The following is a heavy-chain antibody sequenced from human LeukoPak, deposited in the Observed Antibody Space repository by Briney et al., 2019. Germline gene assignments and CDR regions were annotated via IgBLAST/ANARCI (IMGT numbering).Heavy chain of an antibody. CDR2: ISYDGSNK. V-gene: IGHV3-30-3*01. Sequence: GGSLRLSCAASGFTFSSYAMHWVRQAPGKGLEWVAIISYDGSNKYYADSVKGRFTISRDNSKNTLYLQMNSLGAEDTAVYYCARSYGSGMYYFDYWGQGTLVTVSS. CDR1: GFTFSSYA. J-gene: IGHJ4*02. CDR3: ARSYGSGMYYFDY. D-gene: IGHD3-10*01.